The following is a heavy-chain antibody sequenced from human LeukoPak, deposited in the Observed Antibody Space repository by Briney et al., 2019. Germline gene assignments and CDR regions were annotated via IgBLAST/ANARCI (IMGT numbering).Heavy chain of an antibody. CDR3: AKGSYYDSSGSFYFDY. V-gene: IGHV3-23*01. Sequence: GGSLRPSCSASGFTFSSYAMSWVRQAPGKGLEWVSGISGSGDNTYYADSVKGRFTISRDNSKNTLYVQVNSLGTEDTAAYYCAKGSYYDSSGSFYFDYWGQGTLVTVSS. CDR1: GFTFSSYA. J-gene: IGHJ4*02. D-gene: IGHD3-22*01. CDR2: ISGSGDNT.